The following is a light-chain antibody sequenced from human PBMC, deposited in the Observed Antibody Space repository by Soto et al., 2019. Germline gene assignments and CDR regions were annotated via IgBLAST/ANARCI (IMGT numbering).Light chain of an antibody. J-gene: IGKJ4*01. CDR2: ATS. Sequence: GARVTITCRASQSISTYLNWLQQKPGKAPEVLISATSTLQSGVPARFSGSGSGTEFTLTISSLQPEHVATYYCQQTYSRVLSFGGGTKVDIK. CDR1: QSISTY. CDR3: QQTYSRVLS. V-gene: IGKV1-39*01.